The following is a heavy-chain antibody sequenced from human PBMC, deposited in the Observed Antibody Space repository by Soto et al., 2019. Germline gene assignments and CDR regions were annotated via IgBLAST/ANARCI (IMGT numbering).Heavy chain of an antibody. CDR1: GFTFSSYA. Sequence: PGGSLRLSCAASGFTFSSYAMSWVRQAPGKGLEWVSAISGSGGSTYYADSVKGRFTISRDNSKNTLYLQMNSLRAEDTAVYYCAKVSEVPNFWSGYRDFDYWGQGTLVTVSS. D-gene: IGHD3-3*01. V-gene: IGHV3-23*01. CDR3: AKVSEVPNFWSGYRDFDY. CDR2: ISGSGGST. J-gene: IGHJ4*02.